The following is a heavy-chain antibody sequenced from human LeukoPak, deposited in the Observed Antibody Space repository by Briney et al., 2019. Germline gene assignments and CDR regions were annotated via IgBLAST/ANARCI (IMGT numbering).Heavy chain of an antibody. J-gene: IGHJ4*02. CDR1: GFTFSDYY. V-gene: IGHV3-11*04. D-gene: IGHD5-24*01. CDR2: ISSSGSTI. CDR3: ARLERVGGYNSPYFDY. Sequence: GGSLRLSCAASGFTFSDYYMSWIRQAPGKGLEWVSYISSSGSTIYYADSVKGRFAISRDNAKNSLYLQMNSLRAEDTAVYYCARLERVGGYNSPYFDYRGQGTLVTVSS.